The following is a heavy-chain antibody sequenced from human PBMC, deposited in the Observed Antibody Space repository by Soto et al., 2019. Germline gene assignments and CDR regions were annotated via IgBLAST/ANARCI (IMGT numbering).Heavy chain of an antibody. V-gene: IGHV1-3*01. Sequence: ASVKVSCKASGYTFTSYAMHWVRQAPGQRLEWMGWINAGNGNTKYSQKFQGRVTITRDTSASTAYMELSSLRSEDTAVYYCARGQEPIQQQPQDYYYYGMDVWGQGTTVTSP. CDR2: INAGNGNT. CDR3: ARGQEPIQQQPQDYYYYGMDV. J-gene: IGHJ6*02. D-gene: IGHD6-13*01. CDR1: GYTFTSYA.